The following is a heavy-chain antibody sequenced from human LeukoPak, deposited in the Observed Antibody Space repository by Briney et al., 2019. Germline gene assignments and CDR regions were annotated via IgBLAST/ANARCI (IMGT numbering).Heavy chain of an antibody. CDR1: GYTFTSYG. Sequence: GASVKVSCKASGYTFTSYGISWVRQAPGQGLEWMGWISAYNGNTNYAQKLQGRVTMTTDTSTSTAYMELRSLRSDDTAVYYCARYQNARQQRRSLDYWGQGTLVTVSS. CDR3: ARYQNARQQRRSLDY. V-gene: IGHV1-18*01. D-gene: IGHD6-13*01. CDR2: ISAYNGNT. J-gene: IGHJ4*02.